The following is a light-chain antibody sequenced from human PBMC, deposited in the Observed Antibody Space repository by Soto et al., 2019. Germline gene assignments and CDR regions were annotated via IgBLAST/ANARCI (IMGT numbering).Light chain of an antibody. CDR2: DVS. CDR3: QQYNNWPPT. V-gene: IGKV3-15*01. Sequence: ETVMTRSPATLSLSPGERATLSCRASQSARISLGWYQQKPGQAPRLLIYDVSTRATGVPARFSGSGSGTEFTLTISSPQSEDFAVYYCQQYNNWPPTFGQGTRLEI. CDR1: QSARIS. J-gene: IGKJ5*01.